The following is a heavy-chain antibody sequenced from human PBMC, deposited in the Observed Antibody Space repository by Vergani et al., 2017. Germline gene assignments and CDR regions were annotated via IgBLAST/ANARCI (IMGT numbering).Heavy chain of an antibody. D-gene: IGHD3-10*01. CDR2: ISGSGGST. CDR1: GFPFSSYA. CDR3: AKIQGVRGVDP. J-gene: IGHJ5*02. Sequence: EMQLLESVGGLVQPGGSLRLSCAASGFPFSSYAMSWVRQAPGKGLEWVSAISGSGGSTYYADSVKGRFTISRDNSKNTLYLQMNSLRAEDTAVYYCAKIQGVRGVDPWGQGTLVTVSS. V-gene: IGHV3-23*01.